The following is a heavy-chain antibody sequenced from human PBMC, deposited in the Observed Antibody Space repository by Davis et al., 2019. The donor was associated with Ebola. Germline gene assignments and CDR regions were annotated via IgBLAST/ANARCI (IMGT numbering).Heavy chain of an antibody. CDR1: GGSIISSSYY. CDR3: ARRGFGDSGYYFSYYYGMDV. D-gene: IGHD3-22*01. CDR2: IYYSGST. Sequence: MPSETLSLTCTVSGGSIISSSYYWGWIRQPPGKGLEWIGSIYYSGSTYYNPSLKSRVTISVDTSKNQFSLKLSSVTAADTAVYYCARRGFGDSGYYFSYYYGMDVWGQGTTVTVSS. J-gene: IGHJ6*02. V-gene: IGHV4-39*01.